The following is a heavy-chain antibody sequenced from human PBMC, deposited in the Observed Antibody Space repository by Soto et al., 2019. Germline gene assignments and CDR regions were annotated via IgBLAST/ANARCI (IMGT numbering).Heavy chain of an antibody. V-gene: IGHV3-73*02. J-gene: IGHJ5*01. Sequence: EVQLVESGGGLVQPGGSLKLSCAVSGYTFSGSAIHWVRQASGKGLEWLGRIRTKPNSYATAYGASVKGRSTISRSDSKNTAYLQLNSLKIEDTAVYYCTRVNSDIVVTFVWFDSWGQGTLVTVSS. CDR2: IRTKPNSYAT. D-gene: IGHD5-12*01. CDR1: GYTFSGSA. CDR3: TRVNSDIVVTFVWFDS.